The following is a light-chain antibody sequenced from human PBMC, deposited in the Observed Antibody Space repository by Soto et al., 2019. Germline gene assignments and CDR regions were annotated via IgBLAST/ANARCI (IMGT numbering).Light chain of an antibody. CDR3: QHYNGWPL. CDR2: GAS. V-gene: IGKV3-15*01. Sequence: EIVMTQSPAALSLSPGERVTLSCRANQAVATSLAWYQFRPGQAPRLLIYGASIRATGVPDRFSGSGSGTEFTLTISSLESEDFATYFCQHYNGWPLFGGGTKV. CDR1: QAVATS. J-gene: IGKJ4*01.